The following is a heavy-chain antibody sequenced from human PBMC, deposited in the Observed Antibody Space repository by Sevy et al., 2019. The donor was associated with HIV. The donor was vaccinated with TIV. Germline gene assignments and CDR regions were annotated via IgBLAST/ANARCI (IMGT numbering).Heavy chain of an antibody. J-gene: IGHJ6*02. Sequence: GGSLRLSCAASGFTFDDYAMHWVRQAPGKGLEWVSGISWNSDIVAYADSVRGRFTIFRVNSKSSLFLQMNGLTAEDTALYCWARDFESDGWFLNGMDVWGQGTTVTVSS. D-gene: IGHD6-19*01. CDR2: ISWNSDIV. CDR1: GFTFDDYA. V-gene: IGHV3-9*01. CDR3: ARDFESDGWFLNGMDV.